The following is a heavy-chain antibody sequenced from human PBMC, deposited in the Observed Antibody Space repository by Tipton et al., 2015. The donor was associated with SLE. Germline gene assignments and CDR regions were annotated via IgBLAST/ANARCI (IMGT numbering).Heavy chain of an antibody. CDR3: AKVRQWLDRFDL. D-gene: IGHD6-19*01. V-gene: IGHV1-46*01. CDR1: GYTFTSYY. Sequence: QSGAEVKKPGASVKVSCKASGYTFTSYYMHWVRQAPGQGLEWMGIINPSGGSTSYAQKFQGRVTMTRDTSTSTVYMELSSLRSEDTAVYYCAKVRQWLDRFDLWGRGTLVTVSS. J-gene: IGHJ2*01. CDR2: INPSGGST.